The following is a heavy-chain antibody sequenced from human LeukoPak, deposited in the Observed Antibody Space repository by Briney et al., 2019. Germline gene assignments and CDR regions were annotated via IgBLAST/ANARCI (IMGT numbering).Heavy chain of an antibody. V-gene: IGHV3-15*01. CDR1: GFTFSNVW. CDR3: TTDDYIWGSYREDY. CDR2: IKSKTDGGTT. Sequence: GGSLRLSCAASGFTFSNVWMSWVRQAPGKGLEWVGRIKSKTDGGTTDYAVPVKGRFTISRDDSKNTLYLQMNSLKTEDTAVYYCTTDDYIWGSYREDYWGQGTLVTVSS. D-gene: IGHD3-16*01. J-gene: IGHJ4*02.